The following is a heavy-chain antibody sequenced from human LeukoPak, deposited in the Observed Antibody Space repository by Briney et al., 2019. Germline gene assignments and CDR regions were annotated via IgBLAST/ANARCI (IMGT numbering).Heavy chain of an antibody. D-gene: IGHD1-26*01. J-gene: IGHJ3*02. CDR1: GYTFTSYA. CDR3: ARGRWELLRDAFDI. CDR2: INTNTGNP. V-gene: IGHV7-4-1*02. Sequence: ASVKVSCKASGYTFTSYAMNWVRQAPGQGLEWMGWINTNTGNPTYAQGFTGRFVFSLDTSVSTAYLQISSLKAEDTAVYYCARGRWELLRDAFDIWGQGTMVTVSS.